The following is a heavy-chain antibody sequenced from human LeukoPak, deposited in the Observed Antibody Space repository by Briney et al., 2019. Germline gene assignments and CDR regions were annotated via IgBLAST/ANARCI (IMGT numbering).Heavy chain of an antibody. J-gene: IGHJ6*02. V-gene: IGHV3-23*01. D-gene: IGHD1-26*01. CDR2: ISSTGGST. Sequence: GGSLRLSCAASGFTFSRYAMSWVRQAPGKGLEWVAAISSTGGSTYYADSVKGRFTISRDNSKNTLNLQMNSLRAEDTAVYYCSSLLGGSYSYYYGMDVWGQGTTVTVS. CDR1: GFTFSRYA. CDR3: SSLLGGSYSYYYGMDV.